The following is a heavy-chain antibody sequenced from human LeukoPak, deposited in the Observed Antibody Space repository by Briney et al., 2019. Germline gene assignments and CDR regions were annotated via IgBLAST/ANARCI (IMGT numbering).Heavy chain of an antibody. CDR3: ARVPSYGGNGDY. D-gene: IGHD4-23*01. V-gene: IGHV1-18*01. CDR1: GYTFTSYG. Sequence: ASVKVSCKASGYTFTSYGISWVRQAPGQGLEWMGWISAYNGNTNYAQKLQGRVTMTTDTSTSTAYMELRSLRSEDTAVYYCARVPSYGGNGDYWGQGTLVTVSS. J-gene: IGHJ4*02. CDR2: ISAYNGNT.